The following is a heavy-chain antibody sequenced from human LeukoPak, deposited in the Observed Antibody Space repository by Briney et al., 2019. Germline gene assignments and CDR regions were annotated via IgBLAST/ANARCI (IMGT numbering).Heavy chain of an antibody. J-gene: IGHJ4*01. CDR1: GFTFSSYA. Sequence: GGSLRLSCAASGFTFSSYAMSWVRQAPGKGLEWVSVISGSGGSTYYADFVKGRFTISRDNSKNTLYLQMNSLRAEDTAVYSCALPRPKYSGSAIYYFESWGQEPWSPSRQ. CDR2: ISGSGGST. V-gene: IGHV3-23*01. D-gene: IGHD5-12*01. CDR3: ALPRPKYSGSAIYYFES.